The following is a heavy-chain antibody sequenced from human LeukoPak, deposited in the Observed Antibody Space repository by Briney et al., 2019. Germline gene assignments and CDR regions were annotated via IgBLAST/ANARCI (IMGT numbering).Heavy chain of an antibody. J-gene: IGHJ4*02. D-gene: IGHD6-19*01. CDR1: GFTFSSYA. V-gene: IGHV3-23*01. Sequence: PGGSLRLSCAASGFTFSSYAMSWVRQAPGKGLEWVSAISGSGGSTYYADSVKGRSTISRDHSKNTLYLQMNSLRAEDTAVYYCAKVLGSGWYEDYFDYWGQGTLVTVSS. CDR2: ISGSGGST. CDR3: AKVLGSGWYEDYFDY.